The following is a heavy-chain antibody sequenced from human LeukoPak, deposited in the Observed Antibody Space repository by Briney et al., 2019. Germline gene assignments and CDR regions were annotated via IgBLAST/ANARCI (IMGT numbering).Heavy chain of an antibody. CDR2: KYYSRSA. Sequence: PSETLSLTCNVSGVSVSDGLDYWTWIRQHPGNGLEWIGYKYYSRSAKYTPSLKSRLTISIDTSKNQFSLRLSSVTAADTATYYCATPYCSGISCFDVFNMWGEGTRVSVSS. J-gene: IGHJ3*02. CDR3: ATPYCSGISCFDVFNM. V-gene: IGHV4-31*03. CDR1: GVSVSDGLDY. D-gene: IGHD2-2*01.